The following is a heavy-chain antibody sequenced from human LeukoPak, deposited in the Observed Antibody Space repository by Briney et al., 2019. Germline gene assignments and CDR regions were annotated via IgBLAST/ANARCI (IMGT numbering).Heavy chain of an antibody. CDR1: GGSMSSYY. V-gene: IGHV4-59*12. Sequence: SETLSLTCTVSGGSMSSYYWSWIRQPPGKGLEWIGYIYYSGSTNYNPSLKSRVTISVDTSKNQFSLKLSSVTAADTAVYYCARGQSTMVRGVIIRRLGAFDIWGQGTMVTVSS. CDR3: ARGQSTMVRGVIIRRLGAFDI. J-gene: IGHJ3*02. D-gene: IGHD3-10*01. CDR2: IYYSGST.